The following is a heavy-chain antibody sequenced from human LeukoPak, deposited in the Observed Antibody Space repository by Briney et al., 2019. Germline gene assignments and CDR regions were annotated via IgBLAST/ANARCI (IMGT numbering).Heavy chain of an antibody. CDR3: ARDREQQLVRFYNAFDI. CDR1: GYSFTSYW. Sequence: GESLKITCKGSGYSFTSYWIGWVRQMPGKGLEWMGIIYPGDSDTRYSPSFQGQVTISADKSISTAYLQWSSLKASDTAMYYCARDREQQLVRFYNAFDIWGQGTMVTVSS. J-gene: IGHJ3*02. CDR2: IYPGDSDT. D-gene: IGHD6-13*01. V-gene: IGHV5-51*01.